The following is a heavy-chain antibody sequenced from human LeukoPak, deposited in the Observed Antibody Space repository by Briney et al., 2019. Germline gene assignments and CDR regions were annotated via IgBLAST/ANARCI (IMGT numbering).Heavy chain of an antibody. CDR3: ARGSRELYYFDY. CDR1: GGSISSYY. Sequence: PSETLSLTCTVSGGSISSYYWSWIRQPPGKGLEWIGYIYYSGSTKYNPSLKSRVTTSVDASKTQFSLKLNSVTAADTAVYYCARGSRELYYFDYWGQGTLVTVSS. CDR2: IYYSGST. D-gene: IGHD1-7*01. V-gene: IGHV4-59*01. J-gene: IGHJ4*02.